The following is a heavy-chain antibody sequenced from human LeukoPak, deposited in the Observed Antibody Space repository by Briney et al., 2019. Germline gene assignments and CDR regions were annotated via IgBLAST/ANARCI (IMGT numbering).Heavy chain of an antibody. J-gene: IGHJ6*02. Sequence: GGSLRLSCVASGFPFSSYWMTWVRQAPGKGLEWVANIKQDGSKKSYVDSVKGRFTISRDNSKNTLYLQMNSLRAEDTAVYYCAGSIAAPFDYYYGMDVWGQGTTVTVSS. CDR1: GFPFSSYW. D-gene: IGHD6-6*01. CDR3: AGSIAAPFDYYYGMDV. V-gene: IGHV3-7*03. CDR2: IKQDGSKK.